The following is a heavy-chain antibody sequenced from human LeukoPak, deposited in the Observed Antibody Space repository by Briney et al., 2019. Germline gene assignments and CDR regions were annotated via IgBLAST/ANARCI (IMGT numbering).Heavy chain of an antibody. CDR1: GFTFSNAW. CDR3: TTDYYGSGSYPDAFDI. J-gene: IGHJ3*02. CDR2: IKSKTDGGTT. V-gene: IGHV3-15*01. Sequence: SGGSLRLSCAASGFTFSNAWMSWVRQAPGKGLKWVGRIKSKTDGGTTDYAAPVKGRFTISRDDSKNTLYLQMNSLKTEDTAVYYCTTDYYGSGSYPDAFDIWGRGTMVTVSS. D-gene: IGHD3-10*01.